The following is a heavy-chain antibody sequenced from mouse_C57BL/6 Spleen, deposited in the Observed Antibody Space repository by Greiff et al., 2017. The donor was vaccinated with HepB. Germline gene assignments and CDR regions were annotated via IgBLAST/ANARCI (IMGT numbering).Heavy chain of an antibody. Sequence: QVQLQQPGTELVKPGASVKLSCKASGYTFTSYWMHWVKQRPGQGLEWIGNINPSNGGTNYNEKFKSKATLTVDKSSSTAYMQLSSLTSEDSAVYYCASPHYYGSSSRWYFDVWGTGTTVTVSS. CDR3: ASPHYYGSSSRWYFDV. D-gene: IGHD1-1*01. V-gene: IGHV1-53*01. CDR2: INPSNGGT. J-gene: IGHJ1*03. CDR1: GYTFTSYW.